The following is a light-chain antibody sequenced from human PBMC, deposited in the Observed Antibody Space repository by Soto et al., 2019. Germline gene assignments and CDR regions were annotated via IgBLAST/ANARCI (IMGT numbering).Light chain of an antibody. Sequence: DNQLTQSPSSISASVGDRVTITFRASQAVNSWLAWFQQKPGMAPKLVIYDVSSLQSGVPSRFSGSGSGTEFTLTISSLQPDDFATYYCQHYNSYSEAFGQGTKVDIK. V-gene: IGKV1-5*01. CDR1: QAVNSW. CDR2: DVS. J-gene: IGKJ1*01. CDR3: QHYNSYSEA.